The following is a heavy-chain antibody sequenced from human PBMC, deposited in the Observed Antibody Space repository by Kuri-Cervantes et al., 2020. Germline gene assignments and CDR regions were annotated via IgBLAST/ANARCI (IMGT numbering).Heavy chain of an antibody. V-gene: IGHV3-21*01. Sequence: GGSLRLSCAASGFTFSSYSMNWVRQAPGKGLEWVSSISSSSSYVYYADSVKGRFTISRDNAKNSLYLQMNSLRAEDTAVYYCARPGPLRYFDWGQGTLVTVSS. J-gene: IGHJ4*02. CDR1: GFTFSSYS. CDR3: ARPGPLRYFD. D-gene: IGHD3-9*01. CDR2: ISSSSSYV.